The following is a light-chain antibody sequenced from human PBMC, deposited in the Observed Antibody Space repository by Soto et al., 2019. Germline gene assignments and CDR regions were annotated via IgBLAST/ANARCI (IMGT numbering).Light chain of an antibody. Sequence: DIEMTQSPSTLCASVGDRVSLTCRAGQSSSSWLAWYQQKPGKAPKLLMYDASSLHSGVPSRFSGSGAGTEFTLTISSLQPDDFATYYCQQYKSYSRMFGQGTKVDIK. J-gene: IGKJ1*01. CDR2: DAS. CDR1: QSSSSW. V-gene: IGKV1-5*01. CDR3: QQYKSYSRM.